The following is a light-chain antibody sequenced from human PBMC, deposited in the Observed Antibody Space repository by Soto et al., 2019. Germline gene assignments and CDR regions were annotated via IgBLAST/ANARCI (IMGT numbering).Light chain of an antibody. V-gene: IGKV1-39*01. Sequence: DIQMTQSPSSLSASVGDRVTITCRASQSISKYLNWYQQKPGRAPKLLIYTASTLESGVPSRFSGSGSGTDFTLTISSLQPEDFATYYCQQSYSIPPVTFGRGTKVEN. CDR1: QSISKY. J-gene: IGKJ4*01. CDR2: TAS. CDR3: QQSYSIPPVT.